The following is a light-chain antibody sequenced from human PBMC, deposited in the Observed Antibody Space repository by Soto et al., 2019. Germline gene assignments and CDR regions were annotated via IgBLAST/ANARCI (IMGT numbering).Light chain of an antibody. CDR2: DAS. J-gene: IGKJ5*01. CDR1: QNINNY. V-gene: IGKV1-33*01. CDR3: QQYENLPT. Sequence: DIQMTRSPSSRSGSVLDVAAVTFRASQNINNYLNWYQQKPVRAPKLLIYDASNLEAGVPSRFRGSGSGTDFTFTISRLQAEDIATYYCQQYENLPTFGQGTRLEIK.